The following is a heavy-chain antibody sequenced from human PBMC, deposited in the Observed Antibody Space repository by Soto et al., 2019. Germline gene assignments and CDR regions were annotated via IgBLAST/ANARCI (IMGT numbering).Heavy chain of an antibody. CDR3: ARAHEVAWFDS. CDR1: GFTFSSYT. V-gene: IGHV3-21*06. J-gene: IGHJ5*01. Sequence: VQLVESGGGLVQPGGSLRLSCAASGFTFSSYTMNWVRQAPGKGLQWVASITNRGTHTYSADSVKGRFTISRDNDKNSLYLQMNNLRAEDTATYYCARAHEVAWFDSWGLGTLVTVSS. CDR2: ITNRGTHT. D-gene: IGHD2-15*01.